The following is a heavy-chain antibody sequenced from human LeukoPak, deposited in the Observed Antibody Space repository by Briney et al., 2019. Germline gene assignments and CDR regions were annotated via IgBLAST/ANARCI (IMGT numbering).Heavy chain of an antibody. J-gene: IGHJ3*02. Sequence: PSGTLSLTCAVSGGSISSSNWWSGVRHPPGKRLEWIGEIYHSGSTNYNPSLKSRVTISVDKSKNQFSLKLSSVTAADTAVYYCARDLGDIYAFDIWGQGTMVTVS. CDR2: IYHSGST. V-gene: IGHV4-4*02. CDR1: GGSISSSNW. CDR3: ARDLGDIYAFDI. D-gene: IGHD2-21*02.